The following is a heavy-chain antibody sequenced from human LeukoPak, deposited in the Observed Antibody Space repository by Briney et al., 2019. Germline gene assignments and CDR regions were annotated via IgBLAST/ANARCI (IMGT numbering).Heavy chain of an antibody. J-gene: IGHJ4*02. CDR3: ARALSYDFWSGYYVDY. D-gene: IGHD3-3*01. Sequence: GASVKVSCKASGYTFTSYDINWVRQATGQGLEWMGWMSPNSGNTGYAQKFQGRVTMTRNTSISTAYMELSSLRSEDTAVYYCARALSYDFWSGYYVDYWGQGTLVTVSS. CDR1: GYTFTSYD. V-gene: IGHV1-8*01. CDR2: MSPNSGNT.